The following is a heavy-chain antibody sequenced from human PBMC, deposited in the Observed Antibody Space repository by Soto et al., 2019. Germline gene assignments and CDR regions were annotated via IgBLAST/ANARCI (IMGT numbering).Heavy chain of an antibody. V-gene: IGHV6-1*01. CDR3: ARENMVRGVISGRSDY. CDR1: GDSVSSNSAA. Sequence: SQTLSLTCVISGDSVSSNSAAWNWIRQSPSRGLEWLGRTYYRSKWYNDYAVSVKSRITINPDTSKNQFSLQLNSVTPEDTAVYYCARENMVRGVISGRSDYWGQGTLVTVSS. CDR2: TYYRSKWYN. D-gene: IGHD3-10*01. J-gene: IGHJ4*02.